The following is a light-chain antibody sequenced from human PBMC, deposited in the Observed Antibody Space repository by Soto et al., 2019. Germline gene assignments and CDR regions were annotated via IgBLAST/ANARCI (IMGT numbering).Light chain of an antibody. J-gene: IGKJ1*01. Sequence: DLVMTQSPLSLPVTPGEPASISCSSSQSLLQSNGYNYLDWYLQKPGQSLQLLIYFGSYRASGVPDRFSGSGSGIDFTLKIRRVEAEDVGVYYCMQSQQSPPTFGQGTKVEI. CDR3: MQSQQSPPT. CDR1: QSLLQSNGYNY. V-gene: IGKV2-28*01. CDR2: FGS.